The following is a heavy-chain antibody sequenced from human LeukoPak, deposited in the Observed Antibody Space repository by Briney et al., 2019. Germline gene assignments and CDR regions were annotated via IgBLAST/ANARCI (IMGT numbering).Heavy chain of an antibody. CDR2: INPSGGST. CDR3: ARGPILSVVTAPYYFDY. D-gene: IGHD2-21*02. CDR1: GYTFTSYY. V-gene: IGHV1-46*01. J-gene: IGHJ4*02. Sequence: ASVKVSCKASGYTFTSYYMHWVRQAPGQGLEWMGIINPSGGSTSYAQKFQGRVTMTRDTSTSTVYMELSSLRSEDTAVYYCARGPILSVVTAPYYFDYWGQGTLVTVSS.